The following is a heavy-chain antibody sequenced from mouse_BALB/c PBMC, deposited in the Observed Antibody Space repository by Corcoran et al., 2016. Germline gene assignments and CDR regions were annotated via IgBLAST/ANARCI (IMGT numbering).Heavy chain of an antibody. CDR3: ARGALLRYFDY. Sequence: VQLQQSGAELVKPGASVKLSCKASGYTFTEYIIHWVKQRSGQGLEWIGWFYPGSGSIKYNEKFKDKASLTVDKSSSTAYMELHSLTSEDSVVYYCARGALLRYFDYWGQGTTLTVSS. V-gene: IGHV1-62-2*01. D-gene: IGHD1-1*01. CDR2: FYPGSGSI. J-gene: IGHJ2*01. CDR1: GYTFTEYI.